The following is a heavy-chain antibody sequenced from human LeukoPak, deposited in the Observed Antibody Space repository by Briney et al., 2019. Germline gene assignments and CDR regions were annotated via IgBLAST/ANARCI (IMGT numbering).Heavy chain of an antibody. Sequence: GGSLRLSCAASGFTFSSYAMHWVRQAPGKGLEWVAVISYDGSNKYYADSVKGRFTISRDNSKNTLYLQMNSLRAEDTAVYYCARVFGPTTGYFDYWGQGTLVTVSS. J-gene: IGHJ4*02. CDR2: ISYDGSNK. CDR1: GFTFSSYA. V-gene: IGHV3-30-3*01. D-gene: IGHD1-26*01. CDR3: ARVFGPTTGYFDY.